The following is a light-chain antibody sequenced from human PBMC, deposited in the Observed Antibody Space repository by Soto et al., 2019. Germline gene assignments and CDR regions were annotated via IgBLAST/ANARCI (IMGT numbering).Light chain of an antibody. J-gene: IGKJ1*01. CDR2: AAS. Sequence: AIRMTQSPSSFSASTGDRVTITCRASQGISSYLAWYQQKPGKAPKLLIYAASTLQSGVPSRFSGSGSGTDFTPTISFLQSEGFATYYCQQYYSYPPTFGQGTKVEIK. V-gene: IGKV1-8*01. CDR3: QQYYSYPPT. CDR1: QGISSY.